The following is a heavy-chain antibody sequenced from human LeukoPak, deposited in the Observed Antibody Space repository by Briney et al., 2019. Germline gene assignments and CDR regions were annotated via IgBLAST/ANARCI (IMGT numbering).Heavy chain of an antibody. CDR3: ARGEYDFPYYYAMDV. Sequence: QPGRSLRLSCAASGFTFSSNGMHWVRQAPGKGLEWVAVIWYDGSNKKYADFVKGRVTISRDNSKNTLYLQMNSLRAEDTAVYYCARGEYDFPYYYAMDVWGQGTTVTVSS. CDR2: IWYDGSNK. J-gene: IGHJ6*02. D-gene: IGHD3-3*01. CDR1: GFTFSSNG. V-gene: IGHV3-33*01.